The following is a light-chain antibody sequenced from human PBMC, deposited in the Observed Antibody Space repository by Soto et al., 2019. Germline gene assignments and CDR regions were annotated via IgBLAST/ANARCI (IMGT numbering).Light chain of an antibody. J-gene: IGKJ3*01. CDR2: GAS. CDR3: QQYGTSTTLFT. Sequence: EVVLTQSPGTLSLSPGERATLSCRASQNVRSNFLAWYQQKPGQAPRLLIYGASNRATGIPDRFSGSGSGTDFALTLSILEPEDVAVYYCQQYGTSTTLFTFGPGTKVEI. CDR1: QNVRSNF. V-gene: IGKV3-20*01.